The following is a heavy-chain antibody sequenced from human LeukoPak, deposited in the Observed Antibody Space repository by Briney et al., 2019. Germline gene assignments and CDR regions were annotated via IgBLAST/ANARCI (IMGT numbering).Heavy chain of an antibody. Sequence: GGSLRLSCAASGFTFTSYWMHWVRQAPGKGLVWVSRINSDGSSTNYADSVKGRFTISRDNTKNTLYLQMNSLRAEDTAVYYCARDQGYSYGIDYWGQGTLVTVSS. V-gene: IGHV3-74*01. CDR3: ARDQGYSYGIDY. D-gene: IGHD5-18*01. CDR1: GFTFTSYW. CDR2: INSDGSST. J-gene: IGHJ4*02.